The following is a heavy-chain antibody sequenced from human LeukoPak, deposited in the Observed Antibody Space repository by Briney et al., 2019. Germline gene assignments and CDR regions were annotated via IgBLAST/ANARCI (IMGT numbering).Heavy chain of an antibody. CDR2: ISGGGDTT. CDR3: ATQLSVGGPTWNYMDV. D-gene: IGHD3-10*01. Sequence: GGSLRLSCAASGFTFSKYAMTWVRQAPGKGLQWVSAISGGGDTTHYADSVKGRFTISRDNSKNMLYLQMDSLRAEDTAVYYWATQLSVGGPTWNYMDVWGKGTTVTVSS. J-gene: IGHJ6*03. CDR1: GFTFSKYA. V-gene: IGHV3-23*01.